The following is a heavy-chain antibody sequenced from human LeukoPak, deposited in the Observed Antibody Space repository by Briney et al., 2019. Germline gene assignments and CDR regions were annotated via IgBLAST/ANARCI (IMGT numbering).Heavy chain of an antibody. CDR2: IYHSGST. CDR3: ARAGDFWSGYSIRFDP. J-gene: IGHJ5*02. CDR1: GGSISSSSYY. Sequence: SETLSLTCTVSGGSISSSSYYWGWIRQPPGKGLEWIGSIYHSGSTYYNPSLKSRVTISVDTSKNQFSLKLSSVTAADTAVYYCARAGDFWSGYSIRFDPWGQGTLVTVSS. V-gene: IGHV4-39*07. D-gene: IGHD3-3*01.